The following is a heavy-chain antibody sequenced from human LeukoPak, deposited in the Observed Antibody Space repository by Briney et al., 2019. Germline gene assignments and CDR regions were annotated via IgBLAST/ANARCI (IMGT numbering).Heavy chain of an antibody. CDR1: GFTFSSYS. CDR2: ISSSSSYI. CDR3: ARAGLRSRSDAFDI. Sequence: GGSLRLSCAASGFTFSSYSMNWVRQAPGKGLEWVSSISSSSSYIYYADSVKGRFTISRDNAKNSLYLQMNSLRAEDTAVYYCARAGLRSRSDAFDIWGQGTMVTVSS. J-gene: IGHJ3*02. D-gene: IGHD4-17*01. V-gene: IGHV3-21*01.